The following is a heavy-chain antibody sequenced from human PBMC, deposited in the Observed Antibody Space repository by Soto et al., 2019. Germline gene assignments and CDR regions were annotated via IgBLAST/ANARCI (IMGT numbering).Heavy chain of an antibody. CDR1: GGSISSGDYY. Sequence: KASETLSLTCTVSGGSISSGDYYWSWIRQPPGKGLEWIGYIYYSGSTYYNPSLKSRVTISADKSISTAYLQWSSLKASDTAMYYCARSYTGDYEYYFDYWGQGTLVTVSS. V-gene: IGHV4-30-4*01. J-gene: IGHJ4*02. CDR2: IYYSGST. CDR3: ARSYTGDYEYYFDY. D-gene: IGHD4-17*01.